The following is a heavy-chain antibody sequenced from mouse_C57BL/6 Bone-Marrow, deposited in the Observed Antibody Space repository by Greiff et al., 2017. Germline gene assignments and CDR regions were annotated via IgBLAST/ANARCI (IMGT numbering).Heavy chain of an antibody. J-gene: IGHJ1*03. D-gene: IGHD2-4*01. CDR1: GFSLTSYG. CDR3: AKFYYDYEDWYFDV. Sequence: QVQLQQSGPGLVQPSQSLSITCTVSGFSLTSYGVHWVRQPPGQGLEWLGVIWSGGSTDYNAAFISRLSISKDNSKSQVFFKMNSLQADDTAIYYCAKFYYDYEDWYFDVWGTGTTGTVSS. V-gene: IGHV2-4*01. CDR2: IWSGGST.